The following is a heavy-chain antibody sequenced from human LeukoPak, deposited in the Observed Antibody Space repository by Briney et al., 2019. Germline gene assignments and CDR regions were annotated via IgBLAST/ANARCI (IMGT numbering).Heavy chain of an antibody. CDR2: ISSSSSTI. D-gene: IGHD6-6*01. CDR3: AREYSSSSGKALDY. V-gene: IGHV3-48*02. CDR1: GLTFSTYS. Sequence: PGGSLRLSCAVSGLTFSTYSMNWVRQAPGKGLEWVSYISSSSSTIYYADSVKGRFTISRDNAKNSLHLQMNTLRDEDTAVYYCAREYSSSSGKALDYWGQGTLVTVSS. J-gene: IGHJ4*02.